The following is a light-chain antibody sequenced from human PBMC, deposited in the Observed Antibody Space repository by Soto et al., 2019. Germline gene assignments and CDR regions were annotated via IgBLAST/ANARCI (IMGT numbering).Light chain of an antibody. CDR3: SAYTVSRTDV. Sequence: QSVLTQPASVSGSPGQSITISCTGTSSDVGAYNFVYWHQQHPGKAPKLMIYNVYDRPSGISYRFSGSKSGNTASLTISGLQGEDEADYYCSAYTVSRTDVFGTGTKVTVL. J-gene: IGLJ1*01. CDR1: SSDVGAYNF. CDR2: NVY. V-gene: IGLV2-14*03.